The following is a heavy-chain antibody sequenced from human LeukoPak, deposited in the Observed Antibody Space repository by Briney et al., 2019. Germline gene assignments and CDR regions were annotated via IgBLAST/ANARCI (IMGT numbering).Heavy chain of an antibody. V-gene: IGHV1-2*02. J-gene: IGHJ3*02. CDR3: ARDAPYYDILTGYYKVDDAFDI. D-gene: IGHD3-9*01. Sequence: ASVKVSCKASGYTFTGYYMHWVRQAPGQGLEWMGWINPNSGGTNYAQKFQGRVTITRDTSISTAYMELRRLRSDDTAVYYCARDAPYYDILTGYYKVDDAFDIWGQGTMVTVSS. CDR1: GYTFTGYY. CDR2: INPNSGGT.